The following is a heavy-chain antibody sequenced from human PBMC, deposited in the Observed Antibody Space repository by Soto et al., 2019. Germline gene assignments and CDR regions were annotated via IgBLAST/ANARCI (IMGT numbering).Heavy chain of an antibody. V-gene: IGHV1-46*03. Sequence: QVQLVQSGAEVKKPGASVKVSCKASGYTFTSYYMHWVRQAPGQGLEWMGIINPSGGSTSYAQKFQGRVTMTRDSSTRTVYMELSSLRSEDTAVYYCAREKGSGYAFNWFDPWGQGILVTVSS. CDR2: INPSGGST. D-gene: IGHD5-12*01. J-gene: IGHJ5*02. CDR3: AREKGSGYAFNWFDP. CDR1: GYTFTSYY.